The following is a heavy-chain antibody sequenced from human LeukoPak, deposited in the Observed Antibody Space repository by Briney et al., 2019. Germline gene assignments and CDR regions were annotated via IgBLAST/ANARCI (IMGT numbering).Heavy chain of an antibody. CDR3: ARGSPLMAGIYNFDY. CDR2: IFYSGST. V-gene: IGHV4-59*01. CDR1: SGSISGYY. Sequence: SETLSLTCSVSSGSISGYYWNWIRQPPGKGLEWIGQIFYSGSTTYNPSLKSPVTISVDTSKNQFSLKVRSVTAADTAVYYCARGSPLMAGIYNFDYWGQGRLVTVSS. J-gene: IGHJ4*02. D-gene: IGHD6-19*01.